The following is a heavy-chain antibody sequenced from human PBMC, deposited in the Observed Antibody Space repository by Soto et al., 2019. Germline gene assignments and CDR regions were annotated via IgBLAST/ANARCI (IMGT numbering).Heavy chain of an antibody. J-gene: IGHJ6*04. CDR2: IIPIFGTA. D-gene: IGHD2-2*01. V-gene: IGHV1-69*13. CDR3: ARVGGVPAPKNFSYYYGMDV. Sequence: SVKVSCKASGGTFSSYAISWVRQAPGQGLEWMGGIIPIFGTANYAQKFQGRVTITADESTSTAYMELSSLRSEDTAVYYCARVGGVPAPKNFSYYYGMDVWGKGTRVTVPS. CDR1: GGTFSSYA.